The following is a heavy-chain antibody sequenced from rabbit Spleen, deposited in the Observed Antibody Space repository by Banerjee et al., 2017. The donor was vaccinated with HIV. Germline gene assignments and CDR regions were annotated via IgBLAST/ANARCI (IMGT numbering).Heavy chain of an antibody. CDR2: IYAGSSANT. J-gene: IGHJ6*01. Sequence: QQQLVESGGGLVQPEGSLTLTCKASGLDFSSSYYLCWVRQATGKGLEWIACIYAGSSANTYSATWAKGRFTISKTSSTTVTLQMTSLTAADTATYFCARDTGTSFSTYGMDLWGPGTLVTVS. CDR1: GLDFSSSYY. D-gene: IGHD8-1*01. CDR3: ARDTGTSFSTYGMDL. V-gene: IGHV1S45*01.